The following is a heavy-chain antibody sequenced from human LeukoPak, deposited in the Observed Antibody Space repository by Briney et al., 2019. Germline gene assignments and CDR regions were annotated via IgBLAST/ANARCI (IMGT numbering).Heavy chain of an antibody. CDR2: IIPILGIA. J-gene: IGHJ4*02. CDR1: GGTFSSYT. Sequence: PVKVSCKASGGTFSSYTISWVRQAPGQGLEWMGRIIPILGIANYAQKFQGRVTITADKSTSTAYMELSSLRSEDTAVYYCARTGKGLSWGNWGQGTLVRVSS. D-gene: IGHD3-16*01. CDR3: ARTGKGLSWGN. V-gene: IGHV1-69*02.